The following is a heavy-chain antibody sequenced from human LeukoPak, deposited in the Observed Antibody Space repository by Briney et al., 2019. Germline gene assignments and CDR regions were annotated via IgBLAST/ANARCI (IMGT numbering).Heavy chain of an antibody. CDR2: IWYDGSNK. D-gene: IGHD6-19*01. V-gene: IGHV3-33*08. Sequence: GGSLRLSCAASGFTFSSYAMSWVRQAPGKGLEWVAVIWYDGSNKYYADSVKGRFTISRDNSKNTLYLQMNSLRAEDTAVYYCARDKDSSGWYNGFDYWGQGTLVTVSS. J-gene: IGHJ4*02. CDR3: ARDKDSSGWYNGFDY. CDR1: GFTFSSYA.